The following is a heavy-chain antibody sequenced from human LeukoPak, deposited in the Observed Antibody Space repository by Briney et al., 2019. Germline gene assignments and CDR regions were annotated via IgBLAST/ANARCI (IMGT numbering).Heavy chain of an antibody. V-gene: IGHV3-9*01. Sequence: GGSLRLSCAASGFTFDDYAMHWVRQAPGKGLEWVSGISWNSGSIGYADSVKGRFTISRDNAKNSLYLQMNSLRAEDTAVYYCARDVIYGSGYDAFDIWGQGTMVTVSS. J-gene: IGHJ3*02. D-gene: IGHD3-10*01. CDR1: GFTFDDYA. CDR3: ARDVIYGSGYDAFDI. CDR2: ISWNSGSI.